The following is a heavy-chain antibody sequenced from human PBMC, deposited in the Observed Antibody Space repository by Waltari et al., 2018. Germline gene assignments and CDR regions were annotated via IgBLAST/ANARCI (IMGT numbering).Heavy chain of an antibody. CDR1: GFMFSNYW. V-gene: IGHV3-7*01. Sequence: EVQLVESGGGLVQPGGSLRLSCAASGFMFSNYWMSWVRQAPGKGPEWVAMIKKDGSGTYYVDSVKGRFTISRDNAKNSLYLQMNSLRAEDTATYYCARNFDLWGRGTLVTVSS. J-gene: IGHJ2*01. CDR2: IKKDGSGT. CDR3: ARNFDL.